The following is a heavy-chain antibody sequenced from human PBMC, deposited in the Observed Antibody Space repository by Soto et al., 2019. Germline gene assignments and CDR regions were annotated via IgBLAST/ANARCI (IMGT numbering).Heavy chain of an antibody. CDR2: IHYSGST. J-gene: IGHJ4*02. CDR1: GYSISSGYY. D-gene: IGHD5-12*01. CDR3: ARDGRDGYNYYFDY. Sequence: PSETLSLTCAVSGYSISSGYYWSWIRQPPGKGLEWIGYIHYSGSTNYSPSLKSRVTISVDTSKNQFSLKLSSVTAADTAVYYCARDGRDGYNYYFDYWGQGTLVTVSS. V-gene: IGHV4-61*01.